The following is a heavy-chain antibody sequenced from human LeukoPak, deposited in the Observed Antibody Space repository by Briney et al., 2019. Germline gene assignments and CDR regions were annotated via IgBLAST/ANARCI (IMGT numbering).Heavy chain of an antibody. J-gene: IGHJ4*02. CDR3: ATTRIAARPGLIDY. CDR1: GYTFTSYG. Sequence: GASVKVSCKASGYTFTSYGISWVRQAPGQGLEWMGWISAYNGNTNYAQKLQGRVTMTTDTSTSTAYMELRSLRSDDTAVYYCATTRIAARPGLIDYWGQGTLVTVSS. D-gene: IGHD6-6*01. CDR2: ISAYNGNT. V-gene: IGHV1-18*01.